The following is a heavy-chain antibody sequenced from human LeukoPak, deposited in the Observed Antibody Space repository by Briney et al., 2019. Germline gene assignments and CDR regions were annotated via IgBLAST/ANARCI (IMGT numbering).Heavy chain of an antibody. CDR3: ARGGSDSSRYWLY. V-gene: IGHV3-7*01. D-gene: IGHD6-25*01. CDR2: IEPDGSVK. J-gene: IGHJ4*02. Sequence: TGGSLRLSCAASGFTFSDLWMTWVRQAPGKGPEGVATIEPDGSVKYYVDSVKGRFTISRDNADNSLYLQINSLSGEDTAVYFCARGGSDSSRYWLYWGQGTLVTVSS. CDR1: GFTFSDLW.